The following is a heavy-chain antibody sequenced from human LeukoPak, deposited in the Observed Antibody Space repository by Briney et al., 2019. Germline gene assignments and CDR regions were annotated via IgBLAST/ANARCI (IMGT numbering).Heavy chain of an antibody. CDR1: RFTFSSYA. V-gene: IGHV3-23*01. CDR3: AKAKSPIFSSGWCYFDY. J-gene: IGHJ4*02. Sequence: PGGSLRLSCAASRFTFSSYAMTWVRQAPGKGLEWVSSISDSGGRTYYADSVKGRFTISRDNSKTMLHLQMNSLRAEDTAVYYCAKAKSPIFSSGWCYFDYWGQGTLVTVSS. D-gene: IGHD6-19*01. CDR2: ISDSGGRT.